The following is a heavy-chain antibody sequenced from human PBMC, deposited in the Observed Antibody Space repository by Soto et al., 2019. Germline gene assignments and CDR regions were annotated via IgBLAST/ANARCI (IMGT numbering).Heavy chain of an antibody. Sequence: SETLSLTCAVSGGSISSGDYSWNWIRQPPGKGLEWIGYIYFGGSTYYNPSLKSRVTISVDRSKNQFSLKLSSVTAADTAVYYCARVPDRWGQGTLVTVSS. CDR2: IYFGGST. J-gene: IGHJ5*02. V-gene: IGHV4-30-2*01. CDR1: GGSISSGDYS. CDR3: ARVPDR. D-gene: IGHD2-2*01.